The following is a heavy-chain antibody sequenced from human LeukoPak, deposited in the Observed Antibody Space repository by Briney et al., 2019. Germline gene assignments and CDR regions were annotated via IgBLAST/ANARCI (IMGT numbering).Heavy chain of an antibody. Sequence: PETLSLTCTVSVGSLSSYYWSWIRQPPGKGLEWIGRIYTSVTAHYNPSPKSRATMSVYTSKNQFSLKLRSVTAADTAVYYCARLSTVTTSFDYWGQGTLVTVSS. CDR2: IYTSVTA. D-gene: IGHD4-17*01. CDR3: ARLSTVTTSFDY. CDR1: VGSLSSYY. V-gene: IGHV4-4*07. J-gene: IGHJ4*02.